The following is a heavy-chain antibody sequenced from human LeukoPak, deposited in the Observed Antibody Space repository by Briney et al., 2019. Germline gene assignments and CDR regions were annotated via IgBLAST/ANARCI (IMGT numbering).Heavy chain of an antibody. Sequence: PSETLSLSCAVSGVSISSYYWSWIRQPAGKGLEWVGRIYTSGSTNYHPSLKSRVTMSVDTSKNQFSLKLSSVTAADTAVYYCARTPPIGSGSYLVYWGQGTLVTVSS. CDR2: IYTSGST. D-gene: IGHD3-10*01. J-gene: IGHJ4*02. CDR3: ARTPPIGSGSYLVY. V-gene: IGHV4-4*07. CDR1: GVSISSYY.